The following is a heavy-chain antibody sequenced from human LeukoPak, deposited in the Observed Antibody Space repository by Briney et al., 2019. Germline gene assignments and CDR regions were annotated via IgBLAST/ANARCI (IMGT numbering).Heavy chain of an antibody. CDR2: ISAYNGNT. V-gene: IGHV1-18*01. J-gene: IGHJ5*02. D-gene: IGHD6-19*01. CDR1: GYTFTSYG. CDR3: ARXPRGIAVAGSFDP. Sequence: ASVKVSCKASGYTFTSYGISWVRQAPRQGLEWMGWISAYNGNTNYAQKLQGRVTMTTDTSTSTAYMELRSLRSDDTAVYYCARXPRGIAVAGSFDPWGQGTLVTVSS.